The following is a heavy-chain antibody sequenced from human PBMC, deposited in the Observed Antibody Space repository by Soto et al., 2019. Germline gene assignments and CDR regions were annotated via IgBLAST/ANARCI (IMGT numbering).Heavy chain of an antibody. J-gene: IGHJ5*01. CDR1: GYTFTGYY. V-gene: IGHV1-2*02. D-gene: IGHD2-2*01. Sequence: GASVKVSCKASGYTFTGYYINWVRQAPGQGLEWMGWINPNSGDTSYLQKFQGRVSMTTDTSINTAYMELSRVTSDDTAVYYCARPFCSSNSCHNWFDSWGQGTLVTVSS. CDR3: ARPFCSSNSCHNWFDS. CDR2: INPNSGDT.